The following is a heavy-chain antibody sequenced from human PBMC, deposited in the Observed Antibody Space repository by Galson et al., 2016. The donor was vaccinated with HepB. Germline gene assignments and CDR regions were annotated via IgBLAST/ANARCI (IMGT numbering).Heavy chain of an antibody. V-gene: IGHV3-23*01. CDR3: AREGRGAYSNTIDS. CDR2: ITSGGST. CDR1: GFTLSTYA. J-gene: IGHJ4*02. D-gene: IGHD3-16*01. Sequence: SLRLSCAASGFTLSTYAMTWVRQAPGRGLDWVSAITSGGSTHYAESVKGRFTISRDNSKNTLYPQMNSLRAEDTAVYYCAREGRGAYSNTIDSWGQGTLVTVSS.